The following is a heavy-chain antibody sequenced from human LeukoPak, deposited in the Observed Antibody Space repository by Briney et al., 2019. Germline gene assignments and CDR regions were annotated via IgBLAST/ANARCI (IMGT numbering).Heavy chain of an antibody. J-gene: IGHJ4*02. V-gene: IGHV4-39*01. Sequence: PSETLSLTCTVSGGSISSSSYYWGWIRQPPGKGLEWIGSIYYSGSTYYNPSLKSRVTISVDTSKNQFSLKLSSVTAADTAVYYCARHEWRTYDILTGYYGKGIFDYWGQGTLVTVSS. CDR3: ARHEWRTYDILTGYYGKGIFDY. D-gene: IGHD3-9*01. CDR1: GGSISSSSYY. CDR2: IYYSGST.